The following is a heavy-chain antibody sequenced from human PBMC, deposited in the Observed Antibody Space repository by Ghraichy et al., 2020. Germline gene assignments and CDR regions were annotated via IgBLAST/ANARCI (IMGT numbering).Heavy chain of an antibody. J-gene: IGHJ4*02. Sequence: GSLRLSCAASGFTFSSSWMTWVRQAPGKGLEWVANIKEDGSEIHYVDSVKGRFAISRDNAKNSLFLQMNSLRADYTAVYYCAKIYASGSYYRWFAYWGQGTLVTVSS. CDR3: AKIYASGSYYRWFAY. D-gene: IGHD3-10*01. V-gene: IGHV3-7*03. CDR1: GFTFSSSW. CDR2: IKEDGSEI.